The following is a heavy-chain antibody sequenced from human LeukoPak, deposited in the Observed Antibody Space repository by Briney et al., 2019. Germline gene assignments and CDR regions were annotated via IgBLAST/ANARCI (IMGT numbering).Heavy chain of an antibody. CDR3: AKGQLYYDILTGAFDFDY. V-gene: IGHV3-43D*03. D-gene: IGHD3-9*01. CDR1: GFAFDDYA. J-gene: IGHJ4*02. CDR2: ISWDGGST. Sequence: GGSLRLSCAASGFAFDDYAMHWVRQAPGEGLEWVSLISWDGGSTYYADSVKGRFTISRDNSKNSLYLQMNSLRAEDTTLYYCAKGQLYYDILTGAFDFDYWGQGTLVTVSS.